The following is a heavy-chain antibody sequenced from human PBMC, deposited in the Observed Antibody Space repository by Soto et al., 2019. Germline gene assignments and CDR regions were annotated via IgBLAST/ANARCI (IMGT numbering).Heavy chain of an antibody. V-gene: IGHV4-31*03. J-gene: IGHJ5*02. CDR3: ARGITQYDFWSGYSEGNWFDP. Sequence: SETLSLTCTVSGGSISSGGYYWSWIRQHPGKGLEWIGYIYYSGSTYYNPSLKIRVTISVDTSKNQFSLKLSSVTAADTAVYYCARGITQYDFWSGYSEGNWFDPWGQGTLVTVSS. D-gene: IGHD3-3*01. CDR1: GGSISSGGYY. CDR2: IYYSGST.